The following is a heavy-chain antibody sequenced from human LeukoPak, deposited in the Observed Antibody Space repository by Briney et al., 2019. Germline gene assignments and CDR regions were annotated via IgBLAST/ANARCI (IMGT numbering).Heavy chain of an antibody. CDR2: IDSGGST. CDR1: GFTVSNNY. CDR3: ARGHYYYYYYGMDV. V-gene: IGHV3-66*01. Sequence: PGGSLRLSCAASGFTVSNNYMSWVRQAPGMGLAWVSVIDSGGSTYYADSVKGRFTISRDNSKNTLYLQMNSLRAEDTAVYYCARGHYYYYYYGMDVWGQGTTVTVSS. J-gene: IGHJ6*02.